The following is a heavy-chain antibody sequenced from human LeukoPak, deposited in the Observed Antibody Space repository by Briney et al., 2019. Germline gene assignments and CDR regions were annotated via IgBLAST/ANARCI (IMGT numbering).Heavy chain of an antibody. CDR3: TKVGSTPYAFDH. CDR2: ISWNSDGS. V-gene: IGHV3-9*01. J-gene: IGHJ4*02. Sequence: GRSLRLPCSASGFTFDDFAMHWVRQVPGRGLEWVATISWNSDGSGYADSVKGRFTISRDNAKNSLYLQMNSLKPEDSALYYCTKVGSTPYAFDHWGLGTLVTVSS. CDR1: GFTFDDFA. D-gene: IGHD1-26*01.